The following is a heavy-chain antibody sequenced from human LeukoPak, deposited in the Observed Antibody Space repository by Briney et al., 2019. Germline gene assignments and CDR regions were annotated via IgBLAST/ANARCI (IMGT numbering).Heavy chain of an antibody. CDR2: IYYSGST. D-gene: IGHD3-3*01. V-gene: IGHV4-31*03. CDR1: GGSISSGGYY. J-gene: IGHJ6*02. CDR3: ARGMYYDFWSGYDYYYGMDV. Sequence: SQTLSLTCTVSGGSISSGGYYWSWIRQHPGKGLEWIGCIYYSGSTYYNPSLKSRVTISVDTSKNQFSLKLSSVTAADTAVYYCARGMYYDFWSGYDYYYGMDVWGQGTTVTVSS.